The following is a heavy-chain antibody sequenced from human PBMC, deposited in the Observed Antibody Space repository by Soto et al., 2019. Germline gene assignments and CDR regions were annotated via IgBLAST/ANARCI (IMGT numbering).Heavy chain of an antibody. Sequence: SETLSLTCTVSGGSISSYYWSWIRQPPGKGLERIGYIYYSGSTNYNPSLKSRVTITVDTSRNQFSLKLSSVTAADTAVYYCARPTYNSGSPFDYWGQGTLVTVS. D-gene: IGHD1-20*01. V-gene: IGHV4-59*01. CDR2: IYYSGST. J-gene: IGHJ4*02. CDR3: ARPTYNSGSPFDY. CDR1: GGSISSYY.